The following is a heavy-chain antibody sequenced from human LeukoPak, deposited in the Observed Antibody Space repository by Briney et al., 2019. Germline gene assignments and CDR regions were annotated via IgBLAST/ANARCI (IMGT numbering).Heavy chain of an antibody. Sequence: ASVKVSCKASGYTFTSYGISWVRRAPGQGLEWMGWISAYNGNTNYAQKFQGRVTMTTDTSTSTAYMELRSLGSDDTAVYYCARDSHIVGVIEYWGQGTLVTVSS. D-gene: IGHD1-26*01. CDR1: GYTFTSYG. CDR2: ISAYNGNT. CDR3: ARDSHIVGVIEY. J-gene: IGHJ4*02. V-gene: IGHV1-18*01.